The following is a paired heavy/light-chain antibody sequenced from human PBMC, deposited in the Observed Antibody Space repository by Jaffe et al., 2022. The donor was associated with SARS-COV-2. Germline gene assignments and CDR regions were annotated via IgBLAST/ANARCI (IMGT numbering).Light chain of an antibody. Sequence: QAVVTQEPSLTVSPGGTVTLTCGSSTGAVTSGHYPYWFQQKPGQAPRTLIYNTNNKHSWTPARFSGSLLGDKAALTLSGAQPEDEAEYYCLLLYSGARVFGGGTKLTVL. V-gene: IGLV7-46*01. J-gene: IGLJ3*02. CDR2: NTN. CDR3: LLLYSGARV. CDR1: TGAVTSGHY.
Heavy chain of an antibody. CDR1: GFTFSNAW. CDR2: FKSKTDGGTI. CDR3: TTHFWSADNYYFDL. J-gene: IGHJ4*02. D-gene: IGHD3-3*02. V-gene: IGHV3-15*01. Sequence: EVQLVESGGGLVRPGGSLRLSCAASGFTFSNAWMSWVRQAPGKGLEWVGRFKSKTDGGTIDYAAPVKGRFTMSRDDSKNTLYLQMNSLKTEDTAVYYCTTHFWSADNYYFDLWGRGTLVTVSS.